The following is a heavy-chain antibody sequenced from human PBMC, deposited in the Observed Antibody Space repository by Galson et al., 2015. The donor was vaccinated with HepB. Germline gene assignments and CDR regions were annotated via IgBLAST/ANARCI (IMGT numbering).Heavy chain of an antibody. J-gene: IGHJ3*02. CDR1: AFTFRSYW. D-gene: IGHD3-16*01. CDR2: IKPDGSEK. CDR3: AKDPWGESSEGAFDI. V-gene: IGHV3-7*03. Sequence: SLRLSCAASAFTFRSYWMTWVRQAPGKGLEWVANIKPDGSEKYYADSVKGRFTISRDNSKNTLYLQMNSLRAEDTAVYYCAKDPWGESSEGAFDIWGQGTMVTVSS.